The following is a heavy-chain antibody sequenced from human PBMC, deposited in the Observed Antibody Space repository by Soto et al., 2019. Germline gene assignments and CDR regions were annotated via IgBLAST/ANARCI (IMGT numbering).Heavy chain of an antibody. CDR1: GFTVSSNY. CDR2: IYSSGNT. V-gene: IGHV3-53*01. Sequence: PVGSLRLSCAASGFTVSSNYMSWVRQAPGNGLEWVSVIYSSGNTYYADSVKGRFTISRDNSRNTLYLQMNSLRAEDTAVYYCARPYDSSAYHDYWGQGTLVTVSS. D-gene: IGHD3-22*01. J-gene: IGHJ4*02. CDR3: ARPYDSSAYHDY.